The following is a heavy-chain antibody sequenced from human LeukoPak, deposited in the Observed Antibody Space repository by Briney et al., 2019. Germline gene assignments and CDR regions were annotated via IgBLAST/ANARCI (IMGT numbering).Heavy chain of an antibody. V-gene: IGHV4-39*01. CDR3: ARHGFGELLHPDY. Sequence: PSETLSLTXTVSGGSISSSGYYWGWIRQPPGKGLEWIGSIYYSGSTYYNPSLKSRVTISVDTSKNQFSLKLSSVTAADTAVYYCARHGFGELLHPDYWGQGTLVTVSS. CDR2: IYYSGST. D-gene: IGHD3-10*01. J-gene: IGHJ4*02. CDR1: GGSISSSGYY.